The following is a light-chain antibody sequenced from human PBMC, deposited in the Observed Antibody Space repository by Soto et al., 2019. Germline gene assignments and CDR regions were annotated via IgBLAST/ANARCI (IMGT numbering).Light chain of an antibody. Sequence: IVLTQSPASLSLSPGKRATLSCRASQNISNYLIWYQQKPGQAPRLLIYGASSRATGIPDRFSGSGSGTDFTLTISRLDPEDFAVYYCQQYGSSPLTFGQGTKVDIK. J-gene: IGKJ1*01. CDR2: GAS. CDR1: QNISNY. V-gene: IGKV3-20*01. CDR3: QQYGSSPLT.